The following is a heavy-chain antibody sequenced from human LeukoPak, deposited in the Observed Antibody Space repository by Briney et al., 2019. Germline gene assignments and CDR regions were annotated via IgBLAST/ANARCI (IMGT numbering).Heavy chain of an antibody. J-gene: IGHJ3*02. D-gene: IGHD2-2*01. CDR2: INQSGRT. CDR3: ARGWFGFWHISYADDNAFDI. Sequence: SETLSLTCAVDGGSFSGYYWSWIRQVPGKGLEWIGEINQSGRTNYNPFFKSRVTISVDTSKNQISLKLSFVTATDTAMYFGARGWFGFWHISYADDNAFDIWGQGTMVTVSS. V-gene: IGHV4-34*01. CDR1: GGSFSGYY.